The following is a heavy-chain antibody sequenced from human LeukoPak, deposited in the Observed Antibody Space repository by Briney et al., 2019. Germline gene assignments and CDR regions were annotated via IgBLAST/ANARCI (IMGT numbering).Heavy chain of an antibody. CDR3: ARDSLFSGYSYGDWYFDL. Sequence: PSETLSLTCTVSGYSISSGYYWGWIRQPPGKGLEWIGSIYHSGSTYYNPSLKSRVTISVDTSKNQFSLKLSSVTAADTAVYYCARDSLFSGYSYGDWYFDLWGRGTLVTVSS. CDR1: GYSISSGYY. CDR2: IYHSGST. J-gene: IGHJ2*01. D-gene: IGHD5-18*01. V-gene: IGHV4-38-2*02.